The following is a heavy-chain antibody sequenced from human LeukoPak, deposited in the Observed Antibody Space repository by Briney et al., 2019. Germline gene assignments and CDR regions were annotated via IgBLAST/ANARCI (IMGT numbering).Heavy chain of an antibody. V-gene: IGHV1-69*13. Sequence: GASVKVSCKASGGTFSSYAISWVRQAPGQGLEWMGGIIPIFGTANYAQKFQGRVTITADESTSTAYMELRSLRSDDTAVYYCARSGYYYDSSGYSFVRPGSTTQDYWGQGTLVTVPS. CDR3: ARSGYYYDSSGYSFVRPGSTTQDY. CDR2: IIPIFGTA. D-gene: IGHD3-22*01. CDR1: GGTFSSYA. J-gene: IGHJ4*02.